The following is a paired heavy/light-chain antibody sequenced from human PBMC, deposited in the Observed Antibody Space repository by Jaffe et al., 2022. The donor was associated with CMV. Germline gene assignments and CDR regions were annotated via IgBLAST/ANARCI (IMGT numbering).Heavy chain of an antibody. V-gene: IGHV1-69*09. CDR1: GGIFSNYT. CDR3: ARGHESAAAL. J-gene: IGHJ3*01. Sequence: QVQLVQSGAEVKKPGSSVKVSCKASGGIFSNYTVSWVRQAPGQGLEWMGRIIPILGLINYAQKFQGRVTITADKSTSTAYMELSSLRSEDTAVYYCARGHESAAALWGQGTMVTVSS. D-gene: IGHD3-3*01. CDR2: IIPILGLI.
Light chain of an antibody. CDR1: QSISSN. CDR2: GAS. CDR3: QHRTT. J-gene: IGKJ1*01. Sequence: EIVMTQSPATLSVSPGERATLSCRASQSISSNLAWYQQKPGQAPRLLIYGASTRATGIPARFSGSGSGTEFTLTISSLQSEDFAVYYCQHRTTFGQGTKVEIK. V-gene: IGKV3-15*01.